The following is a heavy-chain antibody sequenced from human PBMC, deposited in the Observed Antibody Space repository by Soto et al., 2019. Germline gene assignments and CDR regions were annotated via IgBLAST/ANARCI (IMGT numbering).Heavy chain of an antibody. CDR3: ARGTFNLYYGMDV. CDR2: IFSSGST. CDR1: GASISPYY. V-gene: IGHV4-59*12. D-gene: IGHD3-16*01. J-gene: IGHJ6*02. Sequence: PSETLSLTCTVSGASISPYYWTWIRQPPGKGLEWIGYIFSSGSTNYNPSLKSRVTISVDTSKNQFSLKLSSVAAADTAVYYCARGTFNLYYGMDVWGQGTTVTVSS.